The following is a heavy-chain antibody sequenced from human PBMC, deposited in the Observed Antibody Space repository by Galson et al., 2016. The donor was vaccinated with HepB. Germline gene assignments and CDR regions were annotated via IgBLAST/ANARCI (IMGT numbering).Heavy chain of an antibody. CDR3: ARNLSYSGYVGYFDQ. J-gene: IGHJ4*02. Sequence: SLRLSCAASGFTSSHHALHWVRQAPGKGLQWVALISYDGSNAYYADSVRGRFTISRDNSKNTLYLQMNRLRPEDTALYSCARNLSYSGYVGYFDQWGQGAPVTFAS. CDR1: GFTSSHHA. V-gene: IGHV3-30-3*01. CDR2: ISYDGSNA. D-gene: IGHD5-12*01.